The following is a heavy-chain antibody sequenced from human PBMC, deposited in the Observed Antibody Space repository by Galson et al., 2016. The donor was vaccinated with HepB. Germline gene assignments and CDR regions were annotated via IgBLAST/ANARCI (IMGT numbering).Heavy chain of an antibody. D-gene: IGHD1-1*01. CDR2: ISVYRTI. CDR3: ARSVEGHFDY. J-gene: IGHJ4*02. V-gene: IGHV3-48*04. Sequence: SLRLSCAASGFTFSSYSMNWVRQAPGKGLEWVSYISVYRTIYYADPVKGRFTISRDNARNSLYLQMNTLRADDTAVYYCARSVEGHFDYWGQGILVTVSS. CDR1: GFTFSSYS.